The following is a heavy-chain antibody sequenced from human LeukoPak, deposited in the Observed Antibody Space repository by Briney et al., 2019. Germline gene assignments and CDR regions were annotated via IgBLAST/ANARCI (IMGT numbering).Heavy chain of an antibody. V-gene: IGHV4-34*01. J-gene: IGHJ4*02. CDR2: INHSGST. Sequence: SETLSLTCAVYGGSFSGYYWGWIRQPPGKGLEWVGEINHSGSTNYNPSLKSRVTISVDTSKNQFSLKLSSVTAADTAVYYCARHISTYYYDSSGYSHYWGQGTLVTVSS. D-gene: IGHD3-22*01. CDR3: ARHISTYYYDSSGYSHY. CDR1: GGSFSGYY.